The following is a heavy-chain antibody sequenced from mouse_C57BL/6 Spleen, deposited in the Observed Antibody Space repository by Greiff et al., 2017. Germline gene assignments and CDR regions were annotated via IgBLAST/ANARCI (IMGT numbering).Heavy chain of an antibody. CDR3: DRSYYSNYPDD. Sequence: VKVEESGPGLVQPSPSLSITCTVSGFSLTSYGVHWVRQSPGKGLEWLGVIWSGGSTDYYAAFISRLSISKDNSKSQVFFKMNSLQADDTAIYYCDRSYYSNYPDDWGQGTSVTVSS. V-gene: IGHV2-2*01. CDR2: IWSGGST. J-gene: IGHJ4*01. CDR1: GFSLTSYG. D-gene: IGHD2-5*01.